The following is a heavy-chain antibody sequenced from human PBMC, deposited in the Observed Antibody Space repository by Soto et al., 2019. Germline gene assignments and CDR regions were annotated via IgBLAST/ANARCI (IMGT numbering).Heavy chain of an antibody. V-gene: IGHV3-23*01. D-gene: IGHD5-12*01. CDR3: AKMGADIVATMSTFWDY. Sequence: GGSLRLSCAASGFTFSSYAMSWVRQAPGKGLEWVSAISGSGGSTYYADSVKGRFTISRDNSKNTLYLQMNSLRAEDTAVYYCAKMGADIVATMSTFWDYWGQGTLVTISS. CDR1: GFTFSSYA. CDR2: ISGSGGST. J-gene: IGHJ4*02.